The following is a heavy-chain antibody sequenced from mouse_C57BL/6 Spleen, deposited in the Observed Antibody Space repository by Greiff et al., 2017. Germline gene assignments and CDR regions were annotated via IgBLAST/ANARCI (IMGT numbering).Heavy chain of an antibody. CDR1: GFTFSDYY. V-gene: IGHV5-16*01. CDR2: INYDGSST. J-gene: IGHJ4*01. Sequence: EVMLVESEGGLVQPGSSMKLSCTASGFTFSDYYMAWVRQVPEKGLEWVANINYDGSSTYYLDSLKSRFIISRDNAKNILYLQMSSLKSEDTATYYCARGEDGYYAMDYWGQGTSVTVSS. CDR3: ARGEDGYYAMDY.